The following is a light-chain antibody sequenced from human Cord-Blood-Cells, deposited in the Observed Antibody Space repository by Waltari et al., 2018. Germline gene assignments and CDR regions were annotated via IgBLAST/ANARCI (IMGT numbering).Light chain of an antibody. CDR1: SSDVGGYNY. CDR3: SSYPSSSTLV. V-gene: IGLV2-14*01. CDR2: DVS. Sequence: QSALTQPASVSGSPGQSITISCTGTSSDVGGYNYVSWYQQHPGKAPKLMIYDVSKRPSGVSSRFSGSNSGNTASLTISGLQAEDEADYYCSSYPSSSTLVFGGGTKLTVL. J-gene: IGLJ3*02.